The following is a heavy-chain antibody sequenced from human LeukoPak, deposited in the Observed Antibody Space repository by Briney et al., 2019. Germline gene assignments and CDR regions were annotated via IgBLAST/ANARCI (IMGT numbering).Heavy chain of an antibody. V-gene: IGHV3-53*01. D-gene: IGHD3-10*01. CDR2: IYAGGST. CDR3: ARGGDSLHY. CDR1: GFIVSTNY. Sequence: GGSLRLSCAASGFIVSTNYMTWVRQAPGKGLEWVSVIYAGGSTHYADSVKGRFTISRDNAKNTVYLQMNSLRAEDTAVYYCARGGDSLHYWGQGTLVTVSS. J-gene: IGHJ4*02.